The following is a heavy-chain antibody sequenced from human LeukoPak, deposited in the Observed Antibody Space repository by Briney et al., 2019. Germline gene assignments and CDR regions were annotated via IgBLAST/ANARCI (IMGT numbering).Heavy chain of an antibody. V-gene: IGHV3-48*02. CDR1: GFTFSSYS. D-gene: IGHD4-4*01. CDR3: ARDWGDYSNPYYYYGMDV. J-gene: IGHJ6*02. Sequence: PGGSLRLSSEASGFTFSSYSMNWVRQAPGKGLEWVSLISSSSSTIYYADSVKGRFTISRDNAKNSLYLLLNSLRDEDTAVYYCARDWGDYSNPYYYYGMDVWGQGTPVTVSS. CDR2: ISSSSSTI.